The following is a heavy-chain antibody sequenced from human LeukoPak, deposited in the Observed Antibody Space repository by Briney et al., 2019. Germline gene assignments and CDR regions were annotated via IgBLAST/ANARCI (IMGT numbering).Heavy chain of an antibody. CDR1: GFSFSSYS. Sequence: GGSLRLSCAASGFSFSSYSFNWVRQAPGKGLGWVSSINTVSSYIYYADSLKGRFTISRDNAKNSVYLQMDSLRAEDSAVYYCARLRRNTDSRGFFYYYDYWGQGTLVTVSS. D-gene: IGHD3-22*01. CDR3: ARLRRNTDSRGFFYYYDY. V-gene: IGHV3-21*06. CDR2: INTVSSYI. J-gene: IGHJ4*02.